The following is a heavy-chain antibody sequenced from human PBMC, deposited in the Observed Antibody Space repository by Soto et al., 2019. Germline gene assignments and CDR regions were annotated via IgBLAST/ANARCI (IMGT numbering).Heavy chain of an antibody. J-gene: IGHJ6*02. Sequence: EVQLLESGGGLVQPGGSLRLSCAASGFTFSSYAMSWVRQAPGKGLEWVSAISGSGGSTYYADSVKGRFTISRDNSKNTLYLQMNSLRAEDTAVYYYAKDRYYDILTGPRNYYYYYGMDVWGQGTTVTVSS. CDR1: GFTFSSYA. CDR2: ISGSGGST. V-gene: IGHV3-23*01. CDR3: AKDRYYDILTGPRNYYYYYGMDV. D-gene: IGHD3-9*01.